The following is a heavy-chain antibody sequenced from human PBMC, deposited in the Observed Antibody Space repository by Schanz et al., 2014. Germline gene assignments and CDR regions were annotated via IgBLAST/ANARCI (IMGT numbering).Heavy chain of an antibody. V-gene: IGHV1-8*01. J-gene: IGHJ6*02. D-gene: IGHD3-9*01. Sequence: QVQLVQSGAEVKKPGASVKVSCEASGYTFTSYDINWVRQATGQGLEWMGWMNSKTGNTGYAQRFQGRVTMTADKSTSTVYMEVSGLRSEDTAVYYCAKVDRTRYYAMDVWGQGTTVTVSS. CDR2: MNSKTGNT. CDR3: AKVDRTRYYAMDV. CDR1: GYTFTSYD.